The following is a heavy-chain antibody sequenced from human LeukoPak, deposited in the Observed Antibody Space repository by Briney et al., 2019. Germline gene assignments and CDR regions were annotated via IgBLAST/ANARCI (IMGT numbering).Heavy chain of an antibody. D-gene: IGHD3-10*02. J-gene: IGHJ6*02. V-gene: IGHV1-2*02. CDR3: ATNPYVTFYSMDV. CDR1: GYSFTGYY. CDR2: INSISAGT. Sequence: GASVKVSCKASGYSFTGYYIHWVRQAPGQGLEWIGWINSISAGTQYAQKFQGRVTMTSDTSISTAYMELSRLRSDDTGVYYCATNPYVTFYSMDVWGRGTTVTVSS.